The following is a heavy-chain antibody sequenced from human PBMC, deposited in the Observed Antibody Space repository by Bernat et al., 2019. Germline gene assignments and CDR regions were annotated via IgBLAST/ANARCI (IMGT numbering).Heavy chain of an antibody. Sequence: QLQLQESGPGLVKPSETLSLTCTVSGGSMTITAFYWGWIRLTPGKGLEWTGNIYYTGSTHYNPSLQSRVTISVDTSKNQFSLRMTSVTAADTAVYYCARQCCSSISCYIDYWGPGTRVTVSS. CDR1: GGSMTITAFY. J-gene: IGHJ4*02. V-gene: IGHV4-39*01. CDR3: ARQCCSSISCYIDY. D-gene: IGHD2-2*02. CDR2: IYYTGST.